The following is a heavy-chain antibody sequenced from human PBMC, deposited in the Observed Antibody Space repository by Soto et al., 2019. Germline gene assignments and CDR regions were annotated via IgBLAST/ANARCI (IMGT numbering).Heavy chain of an antibody. V-gene: IGHV5-51*01. CDR2: IYPGDSDT. CDR3: ARHKTSDQGTYYYYYYMDV. J-gene: IGHJ6*03. D-gene: IGHD1-1*01. Sequence: PGESLKISCKGSGYIFTSYWIGWVRQMPGKGLEWMGIIYPGDSDTRYSPSFQGQVTISADKSISTAYLQWSSLKASDTAMYYCARHKTSDQGTYYYYYYMDVWGKGTTVTVSS. CDR1: GYIFTSYW.